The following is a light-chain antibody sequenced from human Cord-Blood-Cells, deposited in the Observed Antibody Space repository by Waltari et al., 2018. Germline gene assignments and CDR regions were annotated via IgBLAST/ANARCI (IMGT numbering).Light chain of an antibody. J-gene: IGLJ1*01. CDR3: QSADSSGTYV. CDR1: ALPKQY. V-gene: IGLV3-25*03. CDR2: KDS. Sequence: SYELTQPPSVSVSTGQTARITCSGDALPKQYASWYQQKPGQAPVLVIYKDSERPSGIPERFSGSSSGTTVTLTISGVQAEDEADYYCQSADSSGTYVFGTGTKVTVL.